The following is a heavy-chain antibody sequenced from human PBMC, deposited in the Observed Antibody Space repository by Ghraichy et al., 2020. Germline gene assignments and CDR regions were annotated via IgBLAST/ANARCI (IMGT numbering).Heavy chain of an antibody. CDR2: ISNSASTI. V-gene: IGHV3-48*01. Sequence: GGSLRLSCAASGGVFTTYSMSWIRQAPGKGLEWISYISNSASTIFYADSVKGRFTISRDNDKKILYLQMNSLTGEDTALYFCARGSISAFDFWGQGTKVTVSS. CDR3: ARGSISAFDF. J-gene: IGHJ3*01. D-gene: IGHD3-3*02. CDR1: GGVFTTYS.